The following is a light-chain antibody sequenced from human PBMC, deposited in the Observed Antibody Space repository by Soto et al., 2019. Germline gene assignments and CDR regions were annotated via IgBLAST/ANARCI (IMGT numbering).Light chain of an antibody. CDR3: QAWDSRTEV. CDR1: KLGDKY. J-gene: IGLJ2*01. Sequence: SYELTQPPSVSVSPGQTASITCSGEKLGDKYACWYQQKPDQSPVLVIYQDSKRPSGIPERFSGSNSGNTATLTISGTQAMDEADYYCQAWDSRTEVFGGGTKLTVL. V-gene: IGLV3-1*01. CDR2: QDS.